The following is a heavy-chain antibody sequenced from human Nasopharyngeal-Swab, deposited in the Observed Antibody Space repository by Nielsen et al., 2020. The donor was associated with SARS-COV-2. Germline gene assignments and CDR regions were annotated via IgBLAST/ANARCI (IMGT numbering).Heavy chain of an antibody. CDR1: GYTFTSYS. Sequence: GESLKISCTTSGYTFTSYSIAWVRQMPGKGLEWMGSIYPRDSDTKYSPSFDGQVTISADNTITTAYLQGSSLKDADAAMYYCVAGGPSGWRTWGYWGQGTLVTVSS. D-gene: IGHD6-19*01. V-gene: IGHV5-51*01. J-gene: IGHJ4*02. CDR2: IYPRDSDT. CDR3: VAGGPSGWRTWGY.